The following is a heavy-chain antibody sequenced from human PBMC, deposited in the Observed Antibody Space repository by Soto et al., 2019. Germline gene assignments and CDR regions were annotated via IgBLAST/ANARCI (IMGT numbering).Heavy chain of an antibody. D-gene: IGHD2-2*01. CDR3: GRDLTSNANCIDP. V-gene: IGHV4-30-4*01. CDR2: IYYTGKT. Sequence: PSETLSLTCSVSGDYIHVGGYYWTWIRQRPGKGLEWMGYIYYTGKTDYNPSLESRLTMSVDGSKNQFSLRLTSVTAADTAVYFCGRDLTSNANCIDPWGQGTLVTVSS. CDR1: GDYIHVGGYY. J-gene: IGHJ5*02.